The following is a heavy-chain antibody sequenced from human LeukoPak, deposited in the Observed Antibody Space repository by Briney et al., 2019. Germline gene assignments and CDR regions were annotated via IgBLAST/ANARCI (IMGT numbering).Heavy chain of an antibody. CDR1: GYTFTGYY. CDR2: INPNSGGT. V-gene: IGHV1-2*06. Sequence: ASVKVSCKASGYTFTGYYMHWVRQAPGQGLEWMGQINPNSGGTNYAQKFQGRVTMTRDTSISTAYMELSRLRSDDTAVYYCARDRRASSGWQALNWGQGTLVTVSS. D-gene: IGHD6-19*01. J-gene: IGHJ4*02. CDR3: ARDRRASSGWQALN.